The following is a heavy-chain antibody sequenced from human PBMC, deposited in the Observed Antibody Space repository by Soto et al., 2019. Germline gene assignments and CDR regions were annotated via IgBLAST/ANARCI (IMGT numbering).Heavy chain of an antibody. V-gene: IGHV3-9*01. J-gene: IGHJ5*02. CDR3: AKGMGYQMLYNWFEP. CDR2: ISWNSGSI. D-gene: IGHD2-2*01. CDR1: GFTFDDYA. Sequence: GGSLRLSCAASGFTFDDYAMHWVRQAPGNGLEWVSGISWNSGSIGYADSVKGRFTISRDNAKNTLYLQMNSLRAEDTALNYCAKGMGYQMLYNWFEPWGHGPLVTVSS.